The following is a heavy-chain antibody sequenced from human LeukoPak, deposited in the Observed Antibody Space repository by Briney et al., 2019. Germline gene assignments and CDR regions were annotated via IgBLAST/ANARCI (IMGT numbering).Heavy chain of an antibody. V-gene: IGHV4-34*01. CDR2: INHSGST. D-gene: IGHD3-22*01. Sequence: SETLSLTCAVYGGSFSGYYWSWIRQPPGKGLEWIGEINHSGSTNYNPSLKSRVTISADTSKNQFSLKLSSVTAADTAVYYCARTRRPYYYDSSGYGFDYWGQGTLVAVSS. CDR3: ARTRRPYYYDSSGYGFDY. CDR1: GGSFSGYY. J-gene: IGHJ4*02.